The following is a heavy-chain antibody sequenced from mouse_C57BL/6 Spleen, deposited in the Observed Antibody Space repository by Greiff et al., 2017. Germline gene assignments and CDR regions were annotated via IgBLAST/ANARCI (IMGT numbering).Heavy chain of an antibody. CDR1: GYTFTSYW. CDR3: ARREDGSSPWFAY. CDR2: IDPSDSYT. V-gene: IGHV1-69*01. Sequence: VNLQQPGAELVMPGASVKLSCKASGYTFTSYWMHWVKQRPGQGLEWIGEIDPSDSYTNYNQKFKGKSTLTVDKSSSTAYMQLSSLTSEDSAVYYCARREDGSSPWFAYWGQGTLVTVSA. J-gene: IGHJ3*01. D-gene: IGHD1-1*01.